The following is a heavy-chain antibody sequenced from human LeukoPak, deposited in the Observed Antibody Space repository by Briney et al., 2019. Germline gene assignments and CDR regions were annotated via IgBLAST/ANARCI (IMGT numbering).Heavy chain of an antibody. CDR3: ARGARPIIVVVPAAMGGNWFDP. CDR2: ISYDGSNK. V-gene: IGHV3-30-3*01. D-gene: IGHD2-2*01. CDR1: GFTFSSYA. J-gene: IGHJ5*02. Sequence: GGSLRLSCAASGFTFSSYAMHWVRQAPGKGLEWVAVISYDGSNKYYADSVKGRFTISRDNSKNTLHLQMNSLRAEDTAVYYCARGARPIIVVVPAAMGGNWFDPWGQGTLVTVSS.